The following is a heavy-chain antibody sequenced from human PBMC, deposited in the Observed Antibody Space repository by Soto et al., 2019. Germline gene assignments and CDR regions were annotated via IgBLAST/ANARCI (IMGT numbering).Heavy chain of an antibody. CDR2: ISWNSGSI. Sequence: EVQLVESGGGLVQPGRSLRLSCAASGFTFDDYAMHWVRQAPGKGLEWVSGISWNSGSIGYADSVKGRFTISRDNAKNSLYLQMNSLRAEDTALYYCAKLAARPRTIPAPFDYWGQGTLVTVSS. CDR1: GFTFDDYA. CDR3: AKLAARPRTIPAPFDY. D-gene: IGHD6-6*01. J-gene: IGHJ4*02. V-gene: IGHV3-9*01.